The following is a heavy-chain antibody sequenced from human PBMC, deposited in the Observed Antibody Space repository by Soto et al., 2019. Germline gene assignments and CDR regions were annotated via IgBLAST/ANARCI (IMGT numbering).Heavy chain of an antibody. V-gene: IGHV1-18*01. D-gene: IGHD1-26*01. CDR2: ISANNGNR. CDR3: ARDRGSYALDY. Sequence: ASVKVSCKASGYTFTSYGIIWVRQAPGQGLEWMGWISANNGNRNYAQKLQGRVTMTTDTPTSTAYTELRSLRSDDTAVYYCARDRGSYALDYWGQGTLVTVSS. CDR1: GYTFTSYG. J-gene: IGHJ4*02.